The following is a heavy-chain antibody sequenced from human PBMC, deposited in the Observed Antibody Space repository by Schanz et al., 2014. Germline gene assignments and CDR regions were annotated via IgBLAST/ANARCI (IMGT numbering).Heavy chain of an antibody. Sequence: QVQLQESGPGLVKPSETLSLTCTVSGDSISTSYYWGWIRQPPGKGLEWIGSVYYSGGSYYNPSLKTRVTMSVDTSKTQFSLGLSSVTAADTAVYYCAAGTEEVYFDYWGQGSLVTVSS. CDR1: GDSISTSYY. D-gene: IGHD6-13*01. CDR2: VYYSGGS. CDR3: AAGTEEVYFDY. J-gene: IGHJ4*02. V-gene: IGHV4-39*01.